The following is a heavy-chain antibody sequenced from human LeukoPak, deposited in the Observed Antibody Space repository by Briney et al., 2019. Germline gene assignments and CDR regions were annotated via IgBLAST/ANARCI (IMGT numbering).Heavy chain of an antibody. V-gene: IGHV3-64*01. J-gene: IGHJ6*02. CDR3: ARSSGDFDHSYGMDV. CDR2: ISRNGDST. CDR1: GFTFSSHA. D-gene: IGHD1-26*01. Sequence: GGSLRLSCAASGFTFSSHAMHWVRRAPGKGLELVSSISRNGDSTGYGNSVKGRFTISRDNSKNTLYLQMGSLRTEDMAIYYCARSSGDFDHSYGMDVWGQGTTVTVSS.